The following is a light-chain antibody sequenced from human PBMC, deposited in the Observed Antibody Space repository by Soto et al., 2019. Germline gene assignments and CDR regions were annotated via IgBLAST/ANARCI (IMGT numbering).Light chain of an antibody. CDR2: AES. CDR1: QSVLYSSINKNY. CDR3: QQFYDIPWT. Sequence: DIVMTQTPDSLAVSLGERATINCKSSQSVLYSSINKNYLAWYQQKPGHPPKLLIYAESTRESGVPDRFSGSGSGTDFTLTISSLQAEDVAVYYCQQFYDIPWTFGQGTKVEIK. V-gene: IGKV4-1*01. J-gene: IGKJ1*01.